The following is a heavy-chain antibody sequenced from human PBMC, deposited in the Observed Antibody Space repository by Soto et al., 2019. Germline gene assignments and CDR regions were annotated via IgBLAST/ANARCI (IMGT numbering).Heavy chain of an antibody. CDR2: ISYDGSNK. CDR3: AKGTRILYPYYGMDV. CDR1: GFTFSIYG. Sequence: SLRLSCAASGFTFSIYGMHWVRQAPGKGLEWVAVISYDGSNKYYADSVKGRFTISRDNSKNTLYLQMNSLRAEDTAVYYCAKGTRILYPYYGMDVWGQGTTVTVSS. J-gene: IGHJ6*02. D-gene: IGHD2-8*01. V-gene: IGHV3-30*18.